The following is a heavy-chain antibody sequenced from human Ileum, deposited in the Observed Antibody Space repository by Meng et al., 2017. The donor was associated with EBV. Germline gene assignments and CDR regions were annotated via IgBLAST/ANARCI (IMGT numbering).Heavy chain of an antibody. V-gene: IGHV4-4*02. D-gene: IGHD2-8*01. CDR3: ARTGVGLAFDY. CDR2: IYHSGST. CDR1: GDSMTNNNW. J-gene: IGHJ4*02. Sequence: VPLRESGPGLVKSSGTLSLTCGVSGDSMTNNNWWTWVRQPPGKGLEWIGEIYHSGSTNYHPSLQSRATISVDMSKKQFSLKLRSVTAADTAVYYCARTGVGLAFDYWCLGTLVTVSS.